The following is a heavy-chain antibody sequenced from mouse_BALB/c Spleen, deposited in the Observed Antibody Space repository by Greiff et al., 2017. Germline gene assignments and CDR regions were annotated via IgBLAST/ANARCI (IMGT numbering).Heavy chain of an antibody. CDR2: ISYSGST. Sequence: EVQRVESGPSLVKPSQTLSLTCSVTGDSITSGYWNWIRQFPGNKLEWMGYISYSGSTSYNPSLKSRISITRDTSKNQFFLQLNSVTTEDTATYYCARHYYGSSYLFAYWGQGTLVTVSA. V-gene: IGHV3-2*02. D-gene: IGHD1-1*01. CDR1: GDSITSGY. J-gene: IGHJ3*01. CDR3: ARHYYGSSYLFAY.